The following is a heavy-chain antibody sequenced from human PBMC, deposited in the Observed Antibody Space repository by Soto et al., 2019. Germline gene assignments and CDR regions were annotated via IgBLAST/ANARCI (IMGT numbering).Heavy chain of an antibody. J-gene: IGHJ4*02. V-gene: IGHV1-69*01. D-gene: IGHD2-15*01. CDR1: GGSFSDFA. CDR3: ARGGIVAVPAALSSYDDYTNYRFDS. Sequence: QVQLAQSGAEVRKPGSSVKVSCRASGGSFSDFAFSWVRQAPGQGLEWMGGIIPMFAATKYAQRFQDRVTITADASTKTGYLALSSLTSDASAVYYCARGGIVAVPAALSSYDDYTNYRFDSWGQGTLVSVSS. CDR2: IIPMFAAT.